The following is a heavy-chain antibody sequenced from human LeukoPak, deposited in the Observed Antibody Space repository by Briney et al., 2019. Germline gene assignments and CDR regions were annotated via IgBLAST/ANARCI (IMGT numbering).Heavy chain of an antibody. Sequence: GSSVKVSCKASGGTFSSYAISWVRQAPGQGLEWMGGIIPIFGTANYAQKFQGRVTITTDESTSTAYMELSSLRSEDTAVYYCAGDLDGGSYGAFNFWGQGTLVTVSS. CDR2: IIPIFGTA. V-gene: IGHV1-69*05. CDR1: GGTFSSYA. D-gene: IGHD2-15*01. CDR3: AGDLDGGSYGAFNF. J-gene: IGHJ4*02.